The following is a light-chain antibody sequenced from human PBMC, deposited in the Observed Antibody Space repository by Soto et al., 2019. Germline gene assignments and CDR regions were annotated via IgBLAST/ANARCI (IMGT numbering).Light chain of an antibody. J-gene: IGKJ4*01. CDR2: DAS. V-gene: IGKV3-11*01. CDR1: QSISSY. CDR3: QQRANWPLT. Sequence: EIVLTQSPATLSLSPGEIATLSCRASQSISSYLIWYQQKPGQAPRLLIYDASSRATAIPARFSGSGSGTDFTLTISNLEPEDFAVYYCQQRANWPLTFGGGTNVEI.